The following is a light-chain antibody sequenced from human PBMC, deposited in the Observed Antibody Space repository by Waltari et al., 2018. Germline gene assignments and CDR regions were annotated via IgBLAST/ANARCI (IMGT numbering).Light chain of an antibody. V-gene: IGKV3-11*01. Sequence: SVRAGQCVSSYLAWYQQKSGQAPRLPIYDASNRATGIPARFSGGGSGTDFTLTISSLEPEDFAVYYCQQRSDWLLTFGGGTKVEIK. CDR2: DAS. CDR1: QCVSSY. CDR3: QQRSDWLLT. J-gene: IGKJ4*01.